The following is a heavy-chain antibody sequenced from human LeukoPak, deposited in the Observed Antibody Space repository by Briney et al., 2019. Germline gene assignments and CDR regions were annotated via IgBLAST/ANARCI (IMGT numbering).Heavy chain of an antibody. V-gene: IGHV3-21*01. Sequence: GGSLRLSCAASGFTFSSYSMNWVRQTPGKGLEWVSSISATSSYIYYAGSARGRFTISRDNAKNSLYLQMNSLRAEDTAVYYCARDKTEQWLVLEAFDIWGQGTVVTVSS. J-gene: IGHJ3*02. CDR3: ARDKTEQWLVLEAFDI. D-gene: IGHD6-19*01. CDR2: ISATSSYI. CDR1: GFTFSSYS.